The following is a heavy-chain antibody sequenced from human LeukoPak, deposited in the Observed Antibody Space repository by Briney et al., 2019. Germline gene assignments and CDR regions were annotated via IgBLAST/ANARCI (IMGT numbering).Heavy chain of an antibody. CDR2: ISSSSSTI. D-gene: IGHD3-22*01. Sequence: GGSLRLSCAASGFTFSSYSMNWVRQAPGKGLEWVSYISSSSSTIYYADFVKGRFTISRDNAKNSLYLQMNSLRAEDTAVYYCARSYYYDSSGYYPWGQGTLVTVSS. V-gene: IGHV3-48*01. CDR1: GFTFSSYS. J-gene: IGHJ5*02. CDR3: ARSYYYDSSGYYP.